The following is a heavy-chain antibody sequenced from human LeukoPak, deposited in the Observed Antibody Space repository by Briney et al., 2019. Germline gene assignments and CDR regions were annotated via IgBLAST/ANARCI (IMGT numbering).Heavy chain of an antibody. J-gene: IGHJ3*02. Sequence: SETLSLTCTVSGGAISNYYWSWIRQPPGKGLEWIGYIFYRGSIDYSPSLQSRVTISVDTSKNHLSLRLTSVTAADTAVYFCARGVVPGQDDAFDIWGRGTMVTVSS. CDR1: GGAISNYY. D-gene: IGHD1-1*01. CDR3: ARGVVPGQDDAFDI. V-gene: IGHV4-59*12. CDR2: IFYRGSI.